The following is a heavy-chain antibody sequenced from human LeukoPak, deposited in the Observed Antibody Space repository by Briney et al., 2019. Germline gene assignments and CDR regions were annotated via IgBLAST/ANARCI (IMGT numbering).Heavy chain of an antibody. D-gene: IGHD4-17*01. J-gene: IGHJ4*02. CDR3: ARLDYGRDY. V-gene: IGHV4-39*01. CDR1: GGSVSTTAHY. CDR2: IYYTGTT. Sequence: PSETLSLTCTVSGGSVSTTAHYWGWIRQPPGKGVEWIGSIYYTGTTSYNPSLKSRVTISVDSSKNQFSLRLRSVTASDTAVYYCARLDYGRDYWGQGTLVTVSS.